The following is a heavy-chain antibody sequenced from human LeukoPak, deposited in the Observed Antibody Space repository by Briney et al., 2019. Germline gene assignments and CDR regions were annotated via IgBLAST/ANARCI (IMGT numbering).Heavy chain of an antibody. V-gene: IGHV4-59*01. CDR3: ASGRGTRLLDY. CDR1: GDSITSYY. J-gene: IGHJ4*02. Sequence: PSETLSLTCTVSGDSITSYYWSWIRQPPGKGLEWIAYIYHTGSTNYNPSLKSRVIISVDTSRNQFSLKVNSVTAADTALYYCASGRGTRLLDYWGQGTLVTVSS. CDR2: IYHTGST. D-gene: IGHD1-14*01.